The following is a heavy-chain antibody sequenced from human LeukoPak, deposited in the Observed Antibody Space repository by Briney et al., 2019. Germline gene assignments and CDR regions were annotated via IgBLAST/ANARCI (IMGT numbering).Heavy chain of an antibody. CDR3: ARVTYYYGSGSPGWFDP. J-gene: IGHJ5*02. CDR2: IYYSGST. D-gene: IGHD3-10*01. V-gene: IGHV4-59*01. Sequence: SETLSLTCTVSGGSISSYYWSWIRQPPGKGLEWIGYIYYSGSTNYNPSLKSRVTISVDTSKNQFSLKLSSVTAADTAVYYCARVTYYYGSGSPGWFDPWGQGILVTVSP. CDR1: GGSISSYY.